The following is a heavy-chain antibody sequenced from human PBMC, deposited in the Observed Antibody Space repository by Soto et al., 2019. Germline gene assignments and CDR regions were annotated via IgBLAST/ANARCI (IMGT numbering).Heavy chain of an antibody. CDR1: GITFSGFW. Sequence: VPLVESGGGSVQPGGSLRLSCVASGITFSGFWMHWVRQVPGKGLVWVARVDSAGSGTSHADSVKARFTISRDNAKNTLSLQMDSLRVEDTALYYCSTVFEHWGQGIPVTVSS. CDR2: VDSAGSGT. V-gene: IGHV3-74*01. J-gene: IGHJ4*02. CDR3: STVFEH.